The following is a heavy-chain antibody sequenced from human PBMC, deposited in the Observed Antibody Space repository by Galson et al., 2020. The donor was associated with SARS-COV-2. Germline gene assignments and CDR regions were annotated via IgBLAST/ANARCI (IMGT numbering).Heavy chain of an antibody. CDR1: GFTFSSYA. J-gene: IGHJ4*02. V-gene: IGHV3-30*04. CDR2: ISYDGSNK. CDR3: ASSLLWFGELMI. Sequence: WGSLSLSCAASGFTFSSYAMNWVRQPPGQGLEWEAVISYDGSNKYYADPVKGRFTISRDNSKNTLYLQMNRLRAEDTAVYYCASSLLWFGELMIWGQGTLVTVSS. D-gene: IGHD3-10*01.